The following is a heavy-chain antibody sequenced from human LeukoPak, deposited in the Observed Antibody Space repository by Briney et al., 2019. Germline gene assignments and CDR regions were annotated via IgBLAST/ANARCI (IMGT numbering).Heavy chain of an antibody. Sequence: GESLKISCKGSGYSFTRYWIGWVRQMLGKGLEWMGIIYPGDSDTRYSPSFQGQVTISADKSISIAYLQWSSLKASDTAMYYCARLQYYFDSSGTLGYWGQGTLVTVSS. CDR3: ARLQYYFDSSGTLGY. V-gene: IGHV5-51*01. D-gene: IGHD3-22*01. CDR2: IYPGDSDT. J-gene: IGHJ4*02. CDR1: GYSFTRYW.